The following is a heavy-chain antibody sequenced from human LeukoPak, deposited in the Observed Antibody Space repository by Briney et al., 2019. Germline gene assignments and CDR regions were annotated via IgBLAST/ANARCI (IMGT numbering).Heavy chain of an antibody. CDR2: ISSSSSTI. J-gene: IGHJ5*02. CDR3: ARDQEKGTVVPHWFDP. V-gene: IGHV3-48*01. CDR1: GFTFSSYS. D-gene: IGHD2-2*01. Sequence: GGSLRLSCAASGFTFSSYSMNWVRQAPGKGLEWVSYISSSSSTIYYADSVKGRFTISRDNAKNSLYLQMNSLRAEDTAVYYCARDQEKGTVVPHWFDPWVQGTLVIVSS.